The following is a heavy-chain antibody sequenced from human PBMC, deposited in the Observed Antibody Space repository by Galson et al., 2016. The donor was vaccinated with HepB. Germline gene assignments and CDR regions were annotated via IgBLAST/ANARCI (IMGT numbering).Heavy chain of an antibody. CDR3: AKMSSSSAYYSDAFDL. J-gene: IGHJ3*01. D-gene: IGHD3-22*01. V-gene: IGHV3-23*01. CDR1: GFTFTTYA. CDR2: ISDSDPST. Sequence: SLRLSCAASGFTFTTYAMSWVRQAPGKELEWVSGISDSDPSTYYADSVKGRFTISRDNSKNTLYLQMNSLRAEDTAVYYCAKMSSSSAYYSDAFDLWGQGTMVTDSS.